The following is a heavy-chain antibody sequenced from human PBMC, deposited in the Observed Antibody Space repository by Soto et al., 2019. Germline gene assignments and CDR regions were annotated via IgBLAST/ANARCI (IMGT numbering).Heavy chain of an antibody. Sequence: SETLSLTCTVTGGSISSYYWSWIRQAPGKGLEWIGYIYYSGSTNYNPSLKSRVTISVDTSKNQFSLKLSSVTAADTAVYYCARVGVTTYYYYGMDVWGQGTTVTVS. CDR1: GGSISSYY. CDR2: IYYSGST. V-gene: IGHV4-59*01. J-gene: IGHJ6*02. CDR3: ARVGVTTYYYYGMDV. D-gene: IGHD4-17*01.